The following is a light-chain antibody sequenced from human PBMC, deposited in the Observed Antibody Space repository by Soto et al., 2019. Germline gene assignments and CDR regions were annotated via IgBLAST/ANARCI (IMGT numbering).Light chain of an antibody. CDR2: EVS. V-gene: IGLV2-14*01. CDR3: SSFTSRTTVL. Sequence: QSVLTQPASVSGSPGQSITISCTGTSNDVGGYNYVSWYQQHPGKAPKLMMYEVSNRPSGVSDRFSGSKSGNTASLIISGLLAEDEADDYCSSFTSRTTVLFGGGTKLTVL. CDR1: SNDVGGYNY. J-gene: IGLJ2*01.